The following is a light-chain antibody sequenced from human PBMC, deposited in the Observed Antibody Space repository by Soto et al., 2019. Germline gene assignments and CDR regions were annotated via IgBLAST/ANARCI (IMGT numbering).Light chain of an antibody. CDR1: QSVSNNY. CDR3: QQYGSSGT. J-gene: IGKJ1*01. Sequence: EIVLTQSPATVSLSPGERATLSFRASQSVSNNYLAWYQQKPGQAPRLLIYGASNRATGIPDRFSGSGSGTDFTLTISRLEPEDFAVYYCQQYGSSGTFGQGTKVDIK. V-gene: IGKV3-20*01. CDR2: GAS.